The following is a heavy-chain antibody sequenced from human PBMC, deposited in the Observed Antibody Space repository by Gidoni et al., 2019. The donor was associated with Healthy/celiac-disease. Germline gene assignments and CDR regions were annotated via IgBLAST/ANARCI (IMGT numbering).Heavy chain of an antibody. CDR2: ISSSSSTI. Sequence: EVQLVESGGGLVQPGGSLRLSCAASGFTFSSSSMDWFRQAPGKGLEWVSYISSSSSTIYYADSVKGRFTISRDNAKNSLYLQMNSLRAEDTAVYYCAREPNYTSGWYSGVDYYGMDVWGQGTTVTVSS. D-gene: IGHD6-19*01. CDR1: GFTFSSSS. V-gene: IGHV3-48*01. CDR3: AREPNYTSGWYSGVDYYGMDV. J-gene: IGHJ6*02.